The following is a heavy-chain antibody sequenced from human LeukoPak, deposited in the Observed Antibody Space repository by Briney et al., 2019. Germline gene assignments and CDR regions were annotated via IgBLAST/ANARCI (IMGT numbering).Heavy chain of an antibody. V-gene: IGHV1-46*01. CDR2: INPSGGST. D-gene: IGHD3-22*01. CDR1: GYTFSSYY. CDR3: AREYDSTSAFDY. J-gene: IGHJ4*02. Sequence: GASVKVSSKASGYTFSSYYMHWVRQAPGQGLEWMGIINPSGGSTNYAQKFQGRVTMTRDTSTSTVYMELSSLRSEDTAVYYCAREYDSTSAFDYWGQGTLVTVSS.